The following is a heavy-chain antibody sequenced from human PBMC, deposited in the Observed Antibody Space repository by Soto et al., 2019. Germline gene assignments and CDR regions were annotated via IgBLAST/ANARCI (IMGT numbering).Heavy chain of an antibody. CDR1: GFTFSSYA. D-gene: IGHD3-10*01. J-gene: IGHJ5*02. CDR3: AKDAAGVWFGVKNWFDP. Sequence: EVQLLESGGGLVQPGGSLRLSCAASGFTFSSYAMSWVRQAPGKGLEWVSAISGSGGSTYYADSVKGRFTISRDNSKSTLYLQMNSLRAEDTAVYSCAKDAAGVWFGVKNWFDPWGQGTLVTVSS. CDR2: ISGSGGST. V-gene: IGHV3-23*01.